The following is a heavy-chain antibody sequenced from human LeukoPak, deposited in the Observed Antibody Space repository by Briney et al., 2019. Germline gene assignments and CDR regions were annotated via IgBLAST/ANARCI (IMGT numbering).Heavy chain of an antibody. CDR1: GFTFSSYG. Sequence: TGGSLRLSCAASGFTFSSYGMHWVRQAPGKGLEWVAFIRYDGSNKYYADSVKGRFTISRDNSKNTLYLQMNSLRAEDTAVYYCARDYRLSSGYWGQGTLVTVSS. CDR3: ARDYRLSSGY. D-gene: IGHD3-16*02. CDR2: IRYDGSNK. V-gene: IGHV3-30*02. J-gene: IGHJ4*02.